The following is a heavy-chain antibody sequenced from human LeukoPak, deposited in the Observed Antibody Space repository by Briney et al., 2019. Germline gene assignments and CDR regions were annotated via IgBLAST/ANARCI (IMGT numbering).Heavy chain of an antibody. Sequence: SETLSLTCTVSGGSISSSSYYWGWIRQPPGMGLEWIGNIYYSGSTYYNPSLKSRVTISVDTSKNQFSLKLSSVTAADTAVYYCARLTIFGVVIIAYYFDYWGQGTLVTVSS. CDR1: GGSISSSSYY. CDR2: IYYSGST. V-gene: IGHV4-39*01. J-gene: IGHJ4*02. D-gene: IGHD3-3*01. CDR3: ARLTIFGVVIIAYYFDY.